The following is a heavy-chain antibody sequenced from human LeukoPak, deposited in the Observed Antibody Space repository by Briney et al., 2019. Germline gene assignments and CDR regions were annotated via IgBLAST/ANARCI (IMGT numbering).Heavy chain of an antibody. D-gene: IGHD4-17*01. Sequence: GGSLRLSCEASGFTFSAYAMTWVRQAPGKGLEWVSSIGSDGKTHYSESVKGRFAISRDNSKSMLFLQLNSLRAEDTALYYCARERYTVTADYFDYWGQGTLVTVSS. CDR3: ARERYTVTADYFDY. J-gene: IGHJ4*02. V-gene: IGHV3-23*01. CDR2: IGSDGKT. CDR1: GFTFSAYA.